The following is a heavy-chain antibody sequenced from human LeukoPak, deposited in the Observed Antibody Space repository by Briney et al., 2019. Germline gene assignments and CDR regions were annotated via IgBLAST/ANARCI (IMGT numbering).Heavy chain of an antibody. CDR1: GDSVSSDTSA. J-gene: IGHJ4*02. CDR3: ARGGHFDF. D-gene: IGHD6-25*01. Sequence: SQTLSLTCAISGDSVSSDTSAWNWIRQSPSRGLEWLGRTYYRSKWYNDYALSVKSRISIIPDTSKNQFSLQLNSATPEDTAVYYCARGGHFDFWGQGTLVTVSS. V-gene: IGHV6-1*01. CDR2: TYYRSKWYN.